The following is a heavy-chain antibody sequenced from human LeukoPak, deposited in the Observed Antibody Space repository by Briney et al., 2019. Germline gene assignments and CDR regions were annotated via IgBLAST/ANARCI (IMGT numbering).Heavy chain of an antibody. V-gene: IGHV4-4*07. D-gene: IGHD2-2*01. J-gene: IGHJ6*03. CDR3: ARALGYCSSTSCLRYYYYYMDV. Sequence: SETLSLTCSVSGASINSYYWSWIRQPAGKGLEWIGRIYTSGSTNYSPSLKSRVTISVDTSKNQFSLKLSSVTAADTAVYYCARALGYCSSTSCLRYYYYYMDVWGKGTTVTVSS. CDR2: IYTSGST. CDR1: GASINSYY.